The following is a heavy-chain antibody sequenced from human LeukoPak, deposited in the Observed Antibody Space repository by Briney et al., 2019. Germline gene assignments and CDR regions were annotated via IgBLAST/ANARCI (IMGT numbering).Heavy chain of an antibody. J-gene: IGHJ4*02. CDR2: ISGDGADT. D-gene: IGHD2-2*02. CDR3: ASAGPDPYPFDY. CDR1: GFTFSSYA. V-gene: IGHV3-23*01. Sequence: GGSLRLSCEASGFTFSSYAMCWVRQAPGKGLEWVSAISGDGADTYYADSVKGRFTITRDNSKNTLWLQMNSLRAEDTAVYYCASAGPDPYPFDYWGQGTLVTVSS.